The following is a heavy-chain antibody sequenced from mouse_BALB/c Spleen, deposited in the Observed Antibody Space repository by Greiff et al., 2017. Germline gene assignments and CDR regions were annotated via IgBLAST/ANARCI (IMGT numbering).Heavy chain of an antibody. D-gene: IGHD2-14*01. CDR1: GYTFTSYW. V-gene: IGHV1S81*02. CDR2: INPSNGRT. J-gene: IGHJ3*01. CDR3: ARGDYRYDGWFAY. Sequence: QVQLQQPGAELVKPGASVKLSCKASGYTFTSYWMHWVKQRPGQGLEWIGVINPSNGRTNYNEKFKSKATLTVDKSSSTAYMQLSSLTSEDSAVYYCARGDYRYDGWFAYWGQGTLVTVSA.